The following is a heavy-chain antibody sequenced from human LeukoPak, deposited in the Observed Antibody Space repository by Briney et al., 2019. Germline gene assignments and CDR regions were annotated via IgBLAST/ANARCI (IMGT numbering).Heavy chain of an antibody. V-gene: IGHV1-8*01. CDR3: VRGGIGIVADFDY. CDR1: GFTFTSYD. Sequence: GASVKVSCKASGFTFTSYDINWVRQASGQGLEWMGWMNPNNGNTGYAQKFQGRVTMTRDTSISTAYMELRDLRSEDTAVYYCVRGGIGIVADFDYWGQGTLVTVSS. J-gene: IGHJ4*02. CDR2: MNPNNGNT. D-gene: IGHD5-12*01.